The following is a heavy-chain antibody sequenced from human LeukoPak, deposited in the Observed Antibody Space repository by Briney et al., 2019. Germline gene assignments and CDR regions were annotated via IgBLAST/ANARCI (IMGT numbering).Heavy chain of an antibody. D-gene: IGHD3-16*01. Sequence: GGSLRLSCAASGFTFSNSAMSWVRQAPGKGLEWVSAISGSGGNTYYADSVKGRFTISKDNSRVTLYLQMNSLRAEDTAIYYCAKDLGGGGGSVFDYWGQGALVTVSS. V-gene: IGHV3-23*01. CDR2: ISGSGGNT. J-gene: IGHJ4*02. CDR1: GFTFSNSA. CDR3: AKDLGGGGGSVFDY.